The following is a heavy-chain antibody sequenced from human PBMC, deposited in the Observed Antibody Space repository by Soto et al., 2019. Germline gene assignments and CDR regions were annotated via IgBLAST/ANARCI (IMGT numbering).Heavy chain of an antibody. CDR1: GGSISSGDYY. V-gene: IGHV4-30-4*01. Sequence: SETLSLTCTVSGGSISSGDYYWSWIRQPPGKGLGWIGYIYYSGSTYYNPSLKSRVTISIDTSKNHFSLKLSSVTAADTAVYYCAKGSGSSAYSPFDYWGQGTLVTVSS. D-gene: IGHD3-16*01. CDR3: AKGSGSSAYSPFDY. CDR2: IYYSGST. J-gene: IGHJ4*02.